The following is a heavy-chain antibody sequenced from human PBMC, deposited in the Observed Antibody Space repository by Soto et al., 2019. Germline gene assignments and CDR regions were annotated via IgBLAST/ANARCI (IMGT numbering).Heavy chain of an antibody. V-gene: IGHV1-3*05. CDR1: GYTFTSYA. Sequence: QVQLVRSGAEEKKPGASVTVSCKASGYTFTSYAMHWVRQAPGQRLEWMGWINAGNGNTKYSQKFQGRVTITRDTAASTAYMELSSLRSEDTAVDYCASSIVGATALAFWGQGTLVTVSS. D-gene: IGHD2-21*02. J-gene: IGHJ1*01. CDR3: ASSIVGATALAF. CDR2: INAGNGNT.